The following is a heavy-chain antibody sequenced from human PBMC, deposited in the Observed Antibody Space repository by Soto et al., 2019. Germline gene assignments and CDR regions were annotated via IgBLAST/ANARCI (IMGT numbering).Heavy chain of an antibody. CDR3: ARDVGGDYGDHGFDY. Sequence: EVQLVESGGGLIQPGGSLRLSCAASGFTVSSNYMSWVRQAPGKGLERVSVIYSGGSTYYADSVKGRFTISRDNSKNTLYLQMNSLRADDTAVYDCARDVGGDYGDHGFDYWGQGTLGTVSS. D-gene: IGHD4-17*01. CDR2: IYSGGST. CDR1: GFTVSSNY. V-gene: IGHV3-53*01. J-gene: IGHJ4*02.